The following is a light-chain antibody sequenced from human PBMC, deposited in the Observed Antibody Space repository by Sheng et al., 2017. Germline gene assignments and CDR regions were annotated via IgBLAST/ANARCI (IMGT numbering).Light chain of an antibody. CDR1: QPFDNNY. CDR2: EIS. J-gene: IGKJ2*01. Sequence: EMVLTQSPDTLSLSPGDRASLSCRASQPFDNNYFAWFQQKPGQPPKLIIFEISRRATGIPDRFIGSGSGTDFTLTINRLEPEDFAVYYCQQAGAFGQGTRVEIK. V-gene: IGKV3-20*01. CDR3: QQAGA.